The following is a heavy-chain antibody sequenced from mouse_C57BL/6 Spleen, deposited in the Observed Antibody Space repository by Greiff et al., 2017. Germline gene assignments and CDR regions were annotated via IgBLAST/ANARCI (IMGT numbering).Heavy chain of an antibody. CDR3: ARGRQLRPAWFAY. J-gene: IGHJ3*01. Sequence: QVQLQQPGAELVMPGASVKLSCKASGYTFTSYWMHWVKQRPGQGLEWIGEIDPSDSYTNYNQKFKGKTTLTVDKSSSTAYMQLSSLTSEDSAVYYCARGRQLRPAWFAYWGQGTLVTVSA. D-gene: IGHD3-2*02. CDR2: IDPSDSYT. V-gene: IGHV1-69*01. CDR1: GYTFTSYW.